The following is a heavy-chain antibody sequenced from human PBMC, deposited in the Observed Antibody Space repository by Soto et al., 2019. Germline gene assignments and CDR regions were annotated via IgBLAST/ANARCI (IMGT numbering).Heavy chain of an antibody. V-gene: IGHV4-39*01. CDR1: GGSISSSSYY. Sequence: SETLSLTCTVSGGSISSSSYYWGWIRQPPGKGLEWIGSIYYSGSTYYNPSLKSRVTISVDTSKNQFSLKLSSVTAADTAVYYCASINPYYGSGKYYFDYWGQGTLVTVSS. D-gene: IGHD3-10*01. CDR3: ASINPYYGSGKYYFDY. CDR2: IYYSGST. J-gene: IGHJ4*02.